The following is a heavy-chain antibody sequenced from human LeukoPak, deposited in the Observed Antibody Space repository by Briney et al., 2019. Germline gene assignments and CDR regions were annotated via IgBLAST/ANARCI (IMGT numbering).Heavy chain of an antibody. CDR1: GDSISRSDSY. CDR2: IYYSGRT. D-gene: IGHD3-22*01. J-gene: IGHJ1*01. CDR3: ARRRYYDGSGYLE. Sequence: PSETLSLTCSVSGDSISRSDSYWDWLRQPLGTGLEWIGTIYYSGRTYYSPSLNSRVTMSVDTSSNQFSLNLRSVTAADTAVYYCARRRYYDGSGYLEWGQGTLLSVSS. V-gene: IGHV4-39*01.